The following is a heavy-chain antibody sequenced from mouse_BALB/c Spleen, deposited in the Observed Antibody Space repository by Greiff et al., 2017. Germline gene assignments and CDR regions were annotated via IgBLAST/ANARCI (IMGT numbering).Heavy chain of an antibody. D-gene: IGHD1-1*01. CDR2: IDPYNGGT. CDR3: ALITTVVAPYAMDY. CDR1: GYAFTSYN. Sequence: EVKLQESGPELVKPGASVKVSCKASGYAFTSYNMYWVKQSHGKSLEWIGYIDPYNGGTSYNQKFKGKATLTVDKSSSTAYMHLNSLTSEDSAVYYCALITTVVAPYAMDYWGQGTSVTVSS. V-gene: IGHV1S135*01. J-gene: IGHJ4*01.